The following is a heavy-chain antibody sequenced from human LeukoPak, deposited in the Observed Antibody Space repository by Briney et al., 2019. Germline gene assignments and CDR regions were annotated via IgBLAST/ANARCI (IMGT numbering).Heavy chain of an antibody. CDR1: GGSISTYY. D-gene: IGHD3-10*01. CDR3: ARTHGSVNYNHYYMDV. CDR2: IYTSGTT. J-gene: IGHJ6*03. Sequence: SETLSLTCTVSGGSISTYYWSWIRQPAGRGLEWIGRIYTSGTTNYNPSLKSRVTMSVDTSKNQFSLKLSSVTAADTAVYYCARTHGSVNYNHYYMDVWGKGTKVTVSS. V-gene: IGHV4-4*07.